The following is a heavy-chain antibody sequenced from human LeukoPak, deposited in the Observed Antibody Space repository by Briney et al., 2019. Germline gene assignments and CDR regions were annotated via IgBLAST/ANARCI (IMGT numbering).Heavy chain of an antibody. CDR2: IKQDGSEK. Sequence: GGSLRLSCAASGFTFSNYWMSWVRQAPGKGLEWVAKIKQDGSEKYYVDSVRGRFTISRNNAKNSLYLQMNSLRAEDTAVYYCARDRYCISDSCYSGFGELFLYWGQGTLVTVSS. CDR1: GFTFSNYW. CDR3: ARDRYCISDSCYSGFGELFLY. J-gene: IGHJ4*02. D-gene: IGHD3-10*01. V-gene: IGHV3-7*03.